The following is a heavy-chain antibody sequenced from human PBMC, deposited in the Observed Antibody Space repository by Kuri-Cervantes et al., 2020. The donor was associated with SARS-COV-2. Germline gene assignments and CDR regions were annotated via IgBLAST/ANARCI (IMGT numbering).Heavy chain of an antibody. V-gene: IGHV3-7*01. D-gene: IGHD1-1*01. CDR3: VRDGDHWNFDY. J-gene: IGHJ4*02. CDR2: IKQDGSEK. Sequence: GGSLRLSCAASGFTFSSYWMSWVRQAPGKGLEWVANIKQDGSEKYYVDSVKGRFTISRDNAKNMLFLQMNSLRAEDTAVYYCVRDGDHWNFDYWGRGTLVTVSS. CDR1: GFTFSSYW.